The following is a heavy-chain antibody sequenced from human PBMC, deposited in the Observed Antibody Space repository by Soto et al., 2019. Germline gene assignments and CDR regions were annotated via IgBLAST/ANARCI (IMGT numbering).Heavy chain of an antibody. D-gene: IGHD4-17*01. CDR3: ANLVYGELDY. Sequence: QPGGSLRLSCAASGFNFRNYVMHWARQAPGKGLEWVAVISHDGTNEYYVDAVKGRFTISRDNSKNTLFLQMNSLRREDTAVYYCANLVYGELDYWGQGTLVTVSS. J-gene: IGHJ4*02. CDR1: GFNFRNYV. V-gene: IGHV3-30*18. CDR2: ISHDGTNE.